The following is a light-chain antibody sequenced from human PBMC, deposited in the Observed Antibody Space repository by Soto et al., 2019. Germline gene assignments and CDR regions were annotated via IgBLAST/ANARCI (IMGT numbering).Light chain of an antibody. J-gene: IGKJ1*01. CDR3: QQYNIRRT. CDR1: QSISSW. CDR2: KAS. Sequence: DIQMTQSPSTLSASVGDRVTITCRASQSISSWLAWYQQKPGKAPKLLIYKASSLESGVPSRFSGSGSGTEFTLTISSLQPDDFATYYCQQYNIRRTFGQGTKVEIK. V-gene: IGKV1-5*03.